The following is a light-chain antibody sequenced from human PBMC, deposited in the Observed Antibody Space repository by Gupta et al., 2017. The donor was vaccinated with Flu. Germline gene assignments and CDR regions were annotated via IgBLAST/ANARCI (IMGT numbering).Light chain of an antibody. CDR1: QKISTY. CDR2: DVS. V-gene: IGKV1-39*01. CDR3: QQNANPPRT. J-gene: IGKJ1*01. Sequence: PSSLYASVGDRVSITCLASQKISTYLSWYQLRPGKAPKLLIYDVSSVQSGVPSRFSGSGSGTDFTLTISRLQPEDFATYYCQQNANPPRTFGQGTRVEV.